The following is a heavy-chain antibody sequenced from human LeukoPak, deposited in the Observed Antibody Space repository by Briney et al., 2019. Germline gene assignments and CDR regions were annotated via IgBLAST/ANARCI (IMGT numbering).Heavy chain of an antibody. CDR3: ARVETVFGVGNFDS. CDR1: GFIFSDYC. CDR2: IKEDGSEK. J-gene: IGHJ4*02. Sequence: GGSLRLSWAASGFIFSDYCMSWVRQAPGKGLEWVANIKEDGSEKYYVDSVKGRFTISRDNAKNSLYLQMNTLRAEDTAVYYCARVETVFGVGNFDSWGQGTLVSVSS. V-gene: IGHV3-7*01. D-gene: IGHD3-3*01.